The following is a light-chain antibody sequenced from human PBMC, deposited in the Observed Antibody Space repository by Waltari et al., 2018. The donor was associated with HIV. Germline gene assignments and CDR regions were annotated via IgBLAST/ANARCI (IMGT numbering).Light chain of an antibody. CDR3: QQYNNWPHMYT. J-gene: IGKJ2*01. CDR2: GAP. Sequence: EIVMTQSPATLSVSPGERATLSCRASQSVSRNLAWYQQKPGQAPRLLIYGAPTRATGIPARFSGSGSGTEFTLTISSLQSEDFAVYYCQQYNNWPHMYTFGQGTKLEIK. CDR1: QSVSRN. V-gene: IGKV3-15*01.